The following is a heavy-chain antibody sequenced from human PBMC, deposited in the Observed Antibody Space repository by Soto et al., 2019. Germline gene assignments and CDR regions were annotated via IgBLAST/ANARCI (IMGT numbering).Heavy chain of an antibody. V-gene: IGHV1-69*01. CDR1: GGTFSSHA. CDR3: ARSQGTVATIKDLDS. D-gene: IGHD5-12*01. J-gene: IGHJ4*02. CDR2: IIPIFDKA. Sequence: QVQLVQSGAEVKKPGSSVKVSCKASGGTFSSHAISWVRQDHGQGLEWMGGIIPIFDKAHYAQKFQGRVTITADEYTSTAYMELSSLRSEDTAVYYGARSQGTVATIKDLDSWGQGTLVTFSS.